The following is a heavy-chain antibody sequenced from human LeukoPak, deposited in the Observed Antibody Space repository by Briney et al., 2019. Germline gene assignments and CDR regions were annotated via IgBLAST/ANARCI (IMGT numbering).Heavy chain of an antibody. D-gene: IGHD3-3*01. Sequence: VQPGGSLRLSCAASGFTFSSYAMHWVRQAPGKGLEWVAVIWYDGSNKYYADSVKGRFTISRDNSKNTLYLQMNSLRAEDTAVYYCARDLVDFWSGYYPDYWGQGTLVTVSS. CDR2: IWYDGSNK. CDR1: GFTFSSYA. V-gene: IGHV3-33*08. J-gene: IGHJ4*02. CDR3: ARDLVDFWSGYYPDY.